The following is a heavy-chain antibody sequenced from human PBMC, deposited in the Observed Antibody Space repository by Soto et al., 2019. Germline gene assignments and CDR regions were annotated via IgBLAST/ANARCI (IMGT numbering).Heavy chain of an antibody. CDR1: GFTFSSYA. D-gene: IGHD3-3*01. J-gene: IGHJ6*02. V-gene: IGHV3-30-3*01. Sequence: PGGSLRFSCAASGFTFSSYAMHWVRQAPGKGLEWVAVISYDGSNKYYADSVKGRFTISRDNSKNTLYLQMNSLRAEDTAVYYCAREINDFWSGYSNYYYYYGMDVWGQGTTVTVSS. CDR3: AREINDFWSGYSNYYYYYGMDV. CDR2: ISYDGSNK.